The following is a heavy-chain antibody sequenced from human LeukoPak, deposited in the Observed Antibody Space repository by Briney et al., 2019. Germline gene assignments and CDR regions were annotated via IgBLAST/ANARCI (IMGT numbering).Heavy chain of an antibody. CDR1: GFTFSSYG. Sequence: QPGGSLRLSCAASGFTFSSYGIHWVRQAPGKGLEWVAVISYDGSNKYYADSVKGRFTISRDNSKNTLYLQMNSLRAEDTAVYYCAKDFSGGSCYSSPACSYYYYGMDVWGQGTTVTVSS. CDR2: ISYDGSNK. CDR3: AKDFSGGSCYSSPACSYYYYGMDV. J-gene: IGHJ6*02. D-gene: IGHD2-15*01. V-gene: IGHV3-30*18.